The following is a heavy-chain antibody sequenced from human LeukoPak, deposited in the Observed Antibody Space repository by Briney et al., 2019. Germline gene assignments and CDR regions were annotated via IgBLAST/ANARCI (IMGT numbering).Heavy chain of an antibody. CDR3: AKGRGWEASYYYYYMDV. CDR2: IRYDGSNK. Sequence: GGSLRLSCAASGFTFSSYGMPWVRQAPGKGLEWVAFIRYDGSNKYYTDSVKGRFTISRDNSKNTLYLQMNSLRAEDTAVYYCAKGRGWEASYYYYYMDVWGKGTTVTISS. J-gene: IGHJ6*03. V-gene: IGHV3-30*02. D-gene: IGHD1-26*01. CDR1: GFTFSSYG.